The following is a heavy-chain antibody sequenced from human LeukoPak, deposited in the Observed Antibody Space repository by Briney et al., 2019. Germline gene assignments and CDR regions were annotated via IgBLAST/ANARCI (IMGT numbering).Heavy chain of an antibody. Sequence: SETLSLTCTVSRGSISSSIYFWGWIRQPPGKGLEWIGSIHYSGSTYHDPSLKSRVTVSLDTSKNQFSLKLSSVTATDTAVYYCARQLYSSGSYYAPMDVWGKGTTVTISS. D-gene: IGHD3-10*01. J-gene: IGHJ6*03. CDR3: ARQLYSSGSYYAPMDV. CDR2: IHYSGST. V-gene: IGHV4-39*01. CDR1: RGSISSSIYF.